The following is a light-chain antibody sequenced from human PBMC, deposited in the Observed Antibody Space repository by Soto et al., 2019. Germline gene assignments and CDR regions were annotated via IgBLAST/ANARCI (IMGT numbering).Light chain of an antibody. CDR2: GAS. CDR3: QQYNNWPFT. J-gene: IGKJ5*01. CDR1: QTVRNN. V-gene: IGKV3-15*01. Sequence: EFVLTHSPCTLSLSPGERATLSCRASQTVRNNYLAWYQQKPGQAPRLLMYGASTRATGIPARFSGSGSGTEFTLTISSLQSEDFAVYYCQQYNNWPFTFGQGTRLEI.